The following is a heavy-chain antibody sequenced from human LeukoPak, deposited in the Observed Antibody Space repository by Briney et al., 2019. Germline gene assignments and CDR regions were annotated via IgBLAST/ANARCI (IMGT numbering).Heavy chain of an antibody. D-gene: IGHD5-18*01. CDR2: IRSKAYRGTT. Sequence: PGGSLRLSCTAFGFTFGDHAMSWVRQAPGKGLEWVGFIRSKAYRGTTEYAASVKGRFTISRDDSTSIAYLQMNGLKTEDTAVYYCTRGPIQLWLHNAMDVWGQGTTVIASS. J-gene: IGHJ6*02. CDR3: TRGPIQLWLHNAMDV. V-gene: IGHV3-49*04. CDR1: GFTFGDHA.